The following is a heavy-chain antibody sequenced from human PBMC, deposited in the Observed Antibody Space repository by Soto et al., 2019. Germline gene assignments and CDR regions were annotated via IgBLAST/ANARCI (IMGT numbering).Heavy chain of an antibody. CDR2: IRRNGETI. Sequence: EVQLVESGGGLVQPGGYLRLSCAASGFTFMRHTMNWVRQAPGRGLEWLSYIRRNGETIYYADSVKGRFTISRDNAKTSLSLQINSLRDEDTAVYYCASRPLEYCIGTSCLYYFDYWGQGTLVTVSS. D-gene: IGHD2-2*01. CDR1: GFTFMRHT. V-gene: IGHV3-48*02. CDR3: ASRPLEYCIGTSCLYYFDY. J-gene: IGHJ4*02.